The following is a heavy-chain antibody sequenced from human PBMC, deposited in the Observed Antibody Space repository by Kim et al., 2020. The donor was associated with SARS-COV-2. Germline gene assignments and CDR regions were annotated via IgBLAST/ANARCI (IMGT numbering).Heavy chain of an antibody. Sequence: GGSRRLSCAASGFTFSSYEMNWVRQAPGKGLEWVSYIIGSGTTIYYADSVRGRFPISRDNDKNSLYMQMNSLRAEDTAVYYCARGPNYSPFDDWGQGT. CDR2: IIGSGTTI. CDR1: GFTFSSYE. J-gene: IGHJ4*02. V-gene: IGHV3-48*03. CDR3: ARGPNYSPFDD. D-gene: IGHD4-4*01.